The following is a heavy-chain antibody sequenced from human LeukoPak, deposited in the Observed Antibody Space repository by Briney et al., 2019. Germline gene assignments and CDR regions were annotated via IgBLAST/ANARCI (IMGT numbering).Heavy chain of an antibody. CDR2: IYYSGST. D-gene: IGHD6-6*01. CDR1: VGSISSYY. V-gene: IGHV4-59*01. J-gene: IGHJ4*02. CDR3: ARLVRFSSDYFDD. Sequence: SETLSLTRTVSVGSISSYYWRWIRQPPGKGLEWNGYIYYSGSTNYNPSLKSRVTISVDTSKNQFSLKLSSATFADTAGYYCARLVRFSSDYFDDRGQVTLVTVSS.